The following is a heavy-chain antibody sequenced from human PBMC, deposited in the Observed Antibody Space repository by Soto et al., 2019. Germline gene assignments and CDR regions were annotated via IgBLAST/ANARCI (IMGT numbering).Heavy chain of an antibody. V-gene: IGHV1-2*04. CDR3: ARAPLGIIVAPDF. Sequence: ASVKVSCKASGYTFTSRYMHWVRQAPGQGLEWMGWIDPNSGGTNYAQKFQVWVTVSTDTSITTTYMELSSLTSDDTAVYYCARAPLGIIVAPDFWGQGTLVTV. J-gene: IGHJ4*02. D-gene: IGHD3-22*01. CDR1: GYTFTSRY. CDR2: IDPNSGGT.